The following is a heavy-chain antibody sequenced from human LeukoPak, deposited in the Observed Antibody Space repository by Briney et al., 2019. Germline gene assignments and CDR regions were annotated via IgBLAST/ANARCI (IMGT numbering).Heavy chain of an antibody. CDR2: ISAYNGNT. J-gene: IGHJ4*02. Sequence: ASVKVSCKASGYTFTSYGISWVRQAPGQGLEWMGWISAYNGNTNYAQKLQGRVTMTTDTSTSTAYMELRSLRSDDTAVYYCARDPTEYCSSTSCPGHYFDYWGQGTLVTVSS. V-gene: IGHV1-18*01. D-gene: IGHD2-2*01. CDR3: ARDPTEYCSSTSCPGHYFDY. CDR1: GYTFTSYG.